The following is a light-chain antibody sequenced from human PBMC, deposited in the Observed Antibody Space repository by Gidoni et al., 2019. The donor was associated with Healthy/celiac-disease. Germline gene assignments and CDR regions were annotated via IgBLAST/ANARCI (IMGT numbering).Light chain of an antibody. CDR2: AAS. CDR3: QQSYSTPLT. J-gene: IGKJ4*01. Sequence: DIQMTQSPSSLSASVGDRVTITCRASQSSSSYLNWYQQKPVKAPKLLIYAASSLQSGVPSRFSGSGSGTDFTLTIRSLQPEDFATYYCQQSYSTPLTFGGGTKVEIK. CDR1: QSSSSY. V-gene: IGKV1-39*01.